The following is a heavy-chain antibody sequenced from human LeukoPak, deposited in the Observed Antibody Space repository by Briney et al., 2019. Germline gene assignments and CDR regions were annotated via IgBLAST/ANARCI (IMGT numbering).Heavy chain of an antibody. Sequence: PSETLSLTCTVSGGSISSYYWSWIRQPPGKGLEWIGYIYYSGSTNYNPSLKSRVTISVDTSKNQFSLKLSPVTAADTAVYYCARGGPRLTGTRSWFDPWGQGTLVTVSS. J-gene: IGHJ5*02. CDR1: GGSISSYY. CDR3: ARGGPRLTGTRSWFDP. D-gene: IGHD1-7*01. V-gene: IGHV4-59*12. CDR2: IYYSGST.